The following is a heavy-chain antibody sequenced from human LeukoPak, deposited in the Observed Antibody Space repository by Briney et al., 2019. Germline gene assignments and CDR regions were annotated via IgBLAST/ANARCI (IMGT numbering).Heavy chain of an antibody. CDR2: IYNSGST. CDR3: ARRFLFQNYFDY. CDR1: GGSISIYY. V-gene: IGHV4-59*12. J-gene: IGHJ4*02. D-gene: IGHD3-10*01. Sequence: NPSETLSLTCTVSGGSISIYYWSWIRQPPGKGLEWIGYIYNSGSTNYNPSLKSRVTISVDTSKNQFSLKLSSVTAADTAVYYCARRFLFQNYFDYWGQGTLVTVSS.